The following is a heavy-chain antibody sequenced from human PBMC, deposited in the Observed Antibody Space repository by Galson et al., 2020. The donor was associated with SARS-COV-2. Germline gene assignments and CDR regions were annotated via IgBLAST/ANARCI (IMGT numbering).Heavy chain of an antibody. CDR3: ARDAITYSSSWDFDY. CDR1: GYTFTGYY. J-gene: IGHJ4*02. D-gene: IGHD6-13*01. V-gene: IGHV1-2*02. Sequence: ASVKVSCKASGYTFTGYYMHWVRQAPGHGLEWMGWINPNSGGTNYAQKFQGRVTMTRDTSISTAYMELSRLRSDDTAVYYCARDAITYSSSWDFDYWGQGTLVTVSS. CDR2: INPNSGGT.